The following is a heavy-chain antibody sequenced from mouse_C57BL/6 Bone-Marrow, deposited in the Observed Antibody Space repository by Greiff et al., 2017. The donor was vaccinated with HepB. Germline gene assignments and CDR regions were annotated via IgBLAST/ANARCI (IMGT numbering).Heavy chain of an antibody. CDR1: GYTFTSYW. V-gene: IGHV1-50*01. Sequence: QVQLQQPGAELVKPGASVKLSCKASGYTFTSYWMQWIGEIDPSDSYTNYNQKFKGKATLTVDTSSSTAYKQLSSLTSEDSAVYYCAGDYYGSSGDWYFDVWGTGTTVTVSS. J-gene: IGHJ1*03. CDR2: IDPSDSYT. D-gene: IGHD1-1*01. CDR3: AGDYYGSSGDWYFDV.